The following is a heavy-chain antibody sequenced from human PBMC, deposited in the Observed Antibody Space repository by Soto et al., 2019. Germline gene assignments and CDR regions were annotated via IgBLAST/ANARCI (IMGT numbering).Heavy chain of an antibody. D-gene: IGHD1-1*01. J-gene: IGHJ3*02. CDR2: ISYDGSNK. CDR1: GFTFSSYG. V-gene: IGHV3-30*18. Sequence: QVQLVESGGGVVQPGRSLRLSCAASGFTFSSYGMHWVRQAPGKGLEWVAVISYDGSNKYYADSVKGRFTISRDNSKNTRYLQLNSLRAEDTAVYYCAKTLHIIGTTGDSFEIWGQGTMVTVSS. CDR3: AKTLHIIGTTGDSFEI.